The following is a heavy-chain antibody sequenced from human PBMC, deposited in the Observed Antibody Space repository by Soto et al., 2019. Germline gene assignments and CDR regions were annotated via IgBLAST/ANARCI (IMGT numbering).Heavy chain of an antibody. CDR1: GYTFNRHD. Sequence: QLQLVQSGAEVKRSGASVRISCKASGYTFNRHDITWVRQATGQGPEWIGWRNPNSGNTVNAQKFQGRVTMTRDSSITTAYMDLSSLTSEDTAIYSCAREGLYGSIQDNTFDIWGQGTMVSVSS. CDR2: RNPNSGNT. CDR3: AREGLYGSIQDNTFDI. V-gene: IGHV1-8*01. D-gene: IGHD6-19*01. J-gene: IGHJ3*02.